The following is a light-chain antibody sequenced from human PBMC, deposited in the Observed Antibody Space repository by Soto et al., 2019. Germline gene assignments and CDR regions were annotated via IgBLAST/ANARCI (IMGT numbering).Light chain of an antibody. CDR2: DVN. CDR3: SSYRSSSTYV. CDR1: SSDVGRYNF. Sequence: QSVLTQPASVSASPGQSITITCAGTSSDVGRYNFVSWYQQHPGKAPKLILYDVNKRPSGVADRFAGSKSGNTASLTISGLQPEDEADYFCSSYRSSSTYVFGTGTKLTVL. J-gene: IGLJ1*01. V-gene: IGLV2-14*03.